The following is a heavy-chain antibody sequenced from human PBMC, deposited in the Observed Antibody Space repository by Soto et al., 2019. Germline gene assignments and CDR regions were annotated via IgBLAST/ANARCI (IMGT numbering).Heavy chain of an antibody. CDR1: GGTFSSYA. V-gene: IGHV1-69*12. J-gene: IGHJ6*02. Sequence: QVQLVQSGAEVKKPGSSVKVSCKASGGTFSSYAISWVRQAPGQGLEWMGGIIPIFGTANYAQKFQGRVTITADESTSTAYMELSSLRSEDTAVYYCARSLRYFDWLSDPYYYYGMDVWGQGTTVTVSS. CDR3: ARSLRYFDWLSDPYYYYGMDV. CDR2: IIPIFGTA. D-gene: IGHD3-9*01.